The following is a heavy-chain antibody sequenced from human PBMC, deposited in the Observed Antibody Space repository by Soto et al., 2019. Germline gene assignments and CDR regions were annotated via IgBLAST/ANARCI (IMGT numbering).Heavy chain of an antibody. Sequence: QVQLVQSGAEVKRPGSSVKVSCKASGDTFNFYSINWVRQAPGLGLEWMGRVNPIVSMSNYAQRFQGRVTMSADKSTSTAYMGLSGLGSEDTAIYYCATSYGSGYRSFDYWGQGALVTVSS. V-gene: IGHV1-69*04. CDR1: GDTFNFYS. CDR2: VNPIVSMS. CDR3: ATSYGSGYRSFDY. D-gene: IGHD3-10*01. J-gene: IGHJ4*02.